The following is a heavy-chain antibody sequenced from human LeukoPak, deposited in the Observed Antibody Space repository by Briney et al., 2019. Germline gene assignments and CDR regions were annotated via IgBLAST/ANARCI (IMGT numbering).Heavy chain of an antibody. Sequence: QTGGSLRLSCAASGFTFSRYSMNWVRQAPGKGVEWVSYISSRSGTISYADSVTGRFTISIDNAKNSLYLQMNSLRDEDTAVYYCARDEDFAFDIWGQGTMVTVSS. CDR2: ISSRSGTI. J-gene: IGHJ3*02. CDR1: GFTFSRYS. CDR3: ARDEDFAFDI. V-gene: IGHV3-48*02. D-gene: IGHD3/OR15-3a*01.